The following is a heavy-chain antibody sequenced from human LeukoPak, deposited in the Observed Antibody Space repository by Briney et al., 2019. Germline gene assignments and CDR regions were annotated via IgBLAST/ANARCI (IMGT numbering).Heavy chain of an antibody. D-gene: IGHD1-26*01. CDR2: ISGGGGST. CDR1: GFTVSSNY. J-gene: IGHJ4*02. CDR3: AKGGKWDVTPFDY. V-gene: IGHV3-23*01. Sequence: GGSLRLSSAASGFTVSSNYMSWVRQAPGKGLEWVSTISGGGGSTYYADSVKGRFTISRDSSKNTLYLQVNSLRAEDTAVYYCAKGGKWDVTPFDYWGQGTLVTVSS.